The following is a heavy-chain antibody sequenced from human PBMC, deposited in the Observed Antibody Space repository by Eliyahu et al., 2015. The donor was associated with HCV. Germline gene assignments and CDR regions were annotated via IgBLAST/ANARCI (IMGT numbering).Heavy chain of an antibody. D-gene: IGHD1-7*01. CDR2: LYHSGDS. CDR1: GYSXXSGXX. J-gene: IGHJ4*02. V-gene: IGHV4-38-2*01. Sequence: QVQLRESGPGLVKPSDXLSLTCAXSGYSXXSGXXWXWXRQSPGKGXEWIGTLYHSGDSYYSPSLTGRAGISLDAPNNQFYLTLRSVTASDSAVYYCAARPAVVNSLYFDDWGQGVQVAVSS. CDR3: AARPAVVNSLYFDD.